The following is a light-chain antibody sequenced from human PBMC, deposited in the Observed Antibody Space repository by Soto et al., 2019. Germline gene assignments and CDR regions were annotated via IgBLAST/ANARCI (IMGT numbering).Light chain of an antibody. CDR1: QGISSW. CDR3: QQTTSFPLT. J-gene: IGKJ4*01. Sequence: DIQMTQSPSFVSASVGDRVTITCRASQGISSWLAWYQHRPGRAPKLLIHAASNLESGFPSRFSGSGSVTDFTLTISSLQPEDFATYYCQQTTSFPLTFGGGTKVEIK. CDR2: AAS. V-gene: IGKV1-12*01.